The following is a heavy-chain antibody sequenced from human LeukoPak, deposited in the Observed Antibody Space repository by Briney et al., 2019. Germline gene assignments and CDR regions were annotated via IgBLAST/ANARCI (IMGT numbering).Heavy chain of an antibody. V-gene: IGHV4-34*01. D-gene: IGHD3-10*01. J-gene: IGHJ6*02. CDR2: INHSGST. CDR1: GGSFSGYY. Sequence: SETLSLTCAVYGGSFSGYYWSWIRQPPGKGLEWIGEINHSGSTNYNPSLKSRVTISVDTSKNQFSLKLGSVTAADTAVYYCARGRVGRVRGVTSRRGMDVWGQGTTVTVSS. CDR3: ARGRVGRVRGVTSRRGMDV.